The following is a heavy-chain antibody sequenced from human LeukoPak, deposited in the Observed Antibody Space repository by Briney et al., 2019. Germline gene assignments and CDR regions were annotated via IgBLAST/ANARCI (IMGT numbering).Heavy chain of an antibody. V-gene: IGHV4-30-4*01. CDR1: GGSISSGDYY. J-gene: IGHJ3*02. CDR3: AGPYYYDGSGYYGDAFDI. CDR2: IYYSGST. D-gene: IGHD3-22*01. Sequence: PSETLSLTCTVSGGSISSGDYYWSWIRQAPGKGLEWIGYIYYSGSTYYNPSLKSRVSISIDTSKNQFSLKLSSVTAADTAVYYCAGPYYYDGSGYYGDAFDIWGQGTMVTVSS.